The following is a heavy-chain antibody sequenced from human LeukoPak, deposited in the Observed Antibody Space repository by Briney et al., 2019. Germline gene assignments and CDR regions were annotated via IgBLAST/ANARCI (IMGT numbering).Heavy chain of an antibody. D-gene: IGHD3-3*01. J-gene: IGHJ6*03. CDR2: INPNSGGT. V-gene: IGHV1-2*02. Sequence: ASVKVSCKASGYTFSGYYMHWVRQAPGQGLEWVGWINPNSGGTNYAQKFQDRVTMTRDTSISTAYMELSRLRSDDTALYYCARDHSNDFWSGSGPLYYMDVWGKGTTVTVS. CDR3: ARDHSNDFWSGSGPLYYMDV. CDR1: GYTFSGYY.